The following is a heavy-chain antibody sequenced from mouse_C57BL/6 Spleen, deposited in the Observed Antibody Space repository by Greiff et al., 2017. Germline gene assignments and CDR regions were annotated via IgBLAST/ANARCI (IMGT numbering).Heavy chain of an antibody. CDR3: ARPYYYDYDYYAMDY. CDR2: ISSGSSTI. CDR1: GFTFSDYG. V-gene: IGHV5-17*01. D-gene: IGHD2-4*01. Sequence: EVMLVESGGGLVKPGGSLKLSCAASGFTFSDYGMHWVRQAPEKGLEWVAYISSGSSTIYYADTVQGRFTISRDNAKNTLFLQMTSLRSEDTAMYYCARPYYYDYDYYAMDYWGQGTSVTVAS. J-gene: IGHJ4*01.